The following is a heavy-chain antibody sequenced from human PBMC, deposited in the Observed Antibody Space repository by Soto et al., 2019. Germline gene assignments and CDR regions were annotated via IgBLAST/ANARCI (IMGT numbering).Heavy chain of an antibody. V-gene: IGHV1-69*02. D-gene: IGHD2-15*01. CDR2: IIPVLGLA. J-gene: IGHJ3*02. CDR3: AKEAYCSAGSCLDDAFDI. CDR1: GGTFSTYS. Sequence: QVQLVQSGAEVNKPRSSVKVSCKASGGTFSTYSITWVRQAPGQGPEWMGRIIPVLGLANYAQKFHGRVTITADKSTSTAYMELSSLRSEDTAVYYCAKEAYCSAGSCLDDAFDIWGQGTMVTVSS.